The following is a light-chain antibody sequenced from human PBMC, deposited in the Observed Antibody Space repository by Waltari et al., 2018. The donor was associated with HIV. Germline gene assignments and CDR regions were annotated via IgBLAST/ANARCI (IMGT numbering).Light chain of an antibody. V-gene: IGLV2-23*01. CDR2: EGI. CDR1: SSDFGNYNL. J-gene: IGLJ3*02. Sequence: QSALTQPASVSGSPGQSITISCTGSSSDFGNYNLVSWYQQPPGKAPKLMIYEGINRPSGVSNRFSGSKSGNTASLTISGLQAEDEADYYCCSYAGSSNWVFGGGTKLTVL. CDR3: CSYAGSSNWV.